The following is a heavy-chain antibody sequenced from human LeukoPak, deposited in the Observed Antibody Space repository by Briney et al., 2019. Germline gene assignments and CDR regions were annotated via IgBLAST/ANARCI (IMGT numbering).Heavy chain of an antibody. Sequence: GSLRLSCAASGFTFSSYSMNWVRQAPGKGLEWIGEINHSGSTNYNPSLKSRVTISVDTSKNQFSLKLSSVTAADTAVYYCARGWTGGPLYGMDVWGQGTTVTVSS. D-gene: IGHD3/OR15-3a*01. CDR3: ARGWTGGPLYGMDV. CDR1: GFTFSSYS. J-gene: IGHJ6*02. CDR2: INHSGST. V-gene: IGHV4-34*01.